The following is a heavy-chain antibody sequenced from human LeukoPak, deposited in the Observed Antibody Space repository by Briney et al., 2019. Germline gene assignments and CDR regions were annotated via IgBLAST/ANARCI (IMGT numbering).Heavy chain of an antibody. D-gene: IGHD6-13*01. V-gene: IGHV3-21*01. CDR2: ISSSSSYI. Sequence: KTGGSPRLSCAASGFTFSSYSMNWVRQAPGKGLEWVSSISSSSSYIYYADSVKGRFTISRDNAKNSLYLQMNSLRAEDTAVYYCARDTIAAAHYYYMDVWGKGTTVTVSS. J-gene: IGHJ6*03. CDR3: ARDTIAAAHYYYMDV. CDR1: GFTFSSYS.